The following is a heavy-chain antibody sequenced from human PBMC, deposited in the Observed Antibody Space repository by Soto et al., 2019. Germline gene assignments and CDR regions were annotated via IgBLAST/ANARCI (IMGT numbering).Heavy chain of an antibody. V-gene: IGHV3-30-3*01. Sequence: AGGSLRLSCAASGFTFSSYAMHWVRQAPGKGLEWVAVISYDGSNKYYADSVKGRFTISRDNSKNTLYLQMNSLRAEDTAGYYCARAWIAAAVPNWFDPWGQGALVTVSS. CDR1: GFTFSSYA. D-gene: IGHD6-13*01. J-gene: IGHJ5*02. CDR3: ARAWIAAAVPNWFDP. CDR2: ISYDGSNK.